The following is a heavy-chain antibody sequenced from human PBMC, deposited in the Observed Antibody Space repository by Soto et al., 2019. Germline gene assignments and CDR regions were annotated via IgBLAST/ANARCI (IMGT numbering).Heavy chain of an antibody. J-gene: IGHJ4*02. D-gene: IGHD3-16*01. CDR3: AKENYGIVHLDY. CDR1: GFTFSSYG. V-gene: IGHV3-30*18. Sequence: QVQLVESGGGVVQPGRSLRLSCAASGFTFSSYGMHWVRQAPGKGLEWVAVISYDGSNKYYADSVKGRFTISRDNSKNTLYLQMNSLRAEDTAVYYCAKENYGIVHLDYWGQGTLVTVSS. CDR2: ISYDGSNK.